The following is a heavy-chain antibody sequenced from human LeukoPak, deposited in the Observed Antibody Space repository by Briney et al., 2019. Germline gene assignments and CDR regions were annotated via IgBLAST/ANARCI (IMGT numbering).Heavy chain of an antibody. CDR3: ARDVSGNLIIFDP. CDR2: ISAYNGNT. Sequence: GASVKVSCKASGYTFTSYGISWVRQAPGQGLEWMGWISAYNGNTKHPQKLQGRVTMTTDTSTSTAYMELRSLRSDDTAVYYCARDVSGNLIIFDPWGQGSLVTVSS. CDR1: GYTFTSYG. D-gene: IGHD6-19*01. V-gene: IGHV1-18*01. J-gene: IGHJ5*02.